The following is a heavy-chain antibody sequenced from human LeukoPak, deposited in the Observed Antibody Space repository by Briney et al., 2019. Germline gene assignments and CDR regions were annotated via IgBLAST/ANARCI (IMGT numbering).Heavy chain of an antibody. D-gene: IGHD4-17*01. J-gene: IGHJ4*02. V-gene: IGHV4-34*01. CDR2: INHSGST. Sequence: SETLSLTCAVYGGSFSGYYWSWIRQPPGKGLEWIGEINHSGSTYYNPSLKSRVTISVDRSKNQFSLKLSSVTAADTAVYYCASASPYGDYIYWGQGTLVTVSS. CDR3: ASASPYGDYIY. CDR1: GGSFSGYY.